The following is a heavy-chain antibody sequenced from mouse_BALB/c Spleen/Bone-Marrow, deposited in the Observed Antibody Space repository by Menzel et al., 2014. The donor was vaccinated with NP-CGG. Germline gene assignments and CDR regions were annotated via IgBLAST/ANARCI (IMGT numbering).Heavy chain of an antibody. CDR1: GFTFIDHY. CDR2: IRNKAYGYTT. Sequence: EVMLVESGGGLVQPGGSLRLSCTTSGFTFIDHYMSWVRQPPGKALEWLGFIRNKAYGYTTEYSASVKGWFTISRDNSQSILYLQMNTLRAEDSATYYCARFPMDYWGQGTSVTVSS. J-gene: IGHJ4*01. V-gene: IGHV7-3*02. CDR3: ARFPMDY.